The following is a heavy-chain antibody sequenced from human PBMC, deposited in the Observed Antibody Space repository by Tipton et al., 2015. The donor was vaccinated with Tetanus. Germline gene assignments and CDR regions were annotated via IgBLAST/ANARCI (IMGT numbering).Heavy chain of an antibody. Sequence: PGLVKPSETLSLTCTVSRGPISSYYWTWIRQPPGKGLEWIGYIYSPGTTSYAPSLRGRATISFDSVKNHFSLSLSSVTAADTAMYSCPRDGGNYFYYGMNVCGQGAAFPVSS. V-gene: IGHV4-59*06. CDR3: PRDGGNYFYYGMNV. D-gene: IGHD5-24*01. CDR1: RGPISSYY. CDR2: IYSPGTT. J-gene: IGHJ6*02.